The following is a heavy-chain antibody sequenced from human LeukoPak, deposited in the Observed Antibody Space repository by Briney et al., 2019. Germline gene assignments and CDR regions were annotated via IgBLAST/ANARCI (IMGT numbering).Heavy chain of an antibody. CDR1: GGSFSGYY. Sequence: PSETLSLTCAVYGGSFSGYYWSWIRQPAGKGLEWIGRIYTSGSTNYNPSLKSRVTISVDTSKNQFSLKLSSVTAADTAVYYCARFQIFGVVGPDYWGQGTLVTVSS. CDR2: IYTSGST. CDR3: ARFQIFGVVGPDY. D-gene: IGHD3-3*01. J-gene: IGHJ4*02. V-gene: IGHV4-59*10.